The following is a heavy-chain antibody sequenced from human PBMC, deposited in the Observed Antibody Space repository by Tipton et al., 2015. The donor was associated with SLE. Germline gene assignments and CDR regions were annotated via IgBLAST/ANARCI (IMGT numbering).Heavy chain of an antibody. Sequence: AGLVKPSETLSLTCAVYGGSFSGYYWSWIRQPPGKGLEWIGEINHSGSTNYNPSLKSRVTISVDTSKNQFSLKLSSVTAADTAVYYCARLVVPASGVVDYWGQGTLVTVSS. CDR1: GGSFSGYY. J-gene: IGHJ4*02. D-gene: IGHD2-2*01. V-gene: IGHV4-34*01. CDR2: INHSGST. CDR3: ARLVVPASGVVDY.